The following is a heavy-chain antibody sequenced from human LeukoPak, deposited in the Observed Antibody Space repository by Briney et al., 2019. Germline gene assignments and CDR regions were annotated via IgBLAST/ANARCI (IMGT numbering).Heavy chain of an antibody. Sequence: PGRSLRLSCAASGFTFSSYAMHWVRQAPGKGLEWVAVISYDGSSKYYADSVKGRFTISRDNSKNTLYLQMNSLRAEDTAVYYCAKGGPYGDYYYGMDVWGQGTTVTVSS. CDR3: AKGGPYGDYYYGMDV. J-gene: IGHJ6*02. CDR2: ISYDGSSK. D-gene: IGHD4-17*01. CDR1: GFTFSSYA. V-gene: IGHV3-30*18.